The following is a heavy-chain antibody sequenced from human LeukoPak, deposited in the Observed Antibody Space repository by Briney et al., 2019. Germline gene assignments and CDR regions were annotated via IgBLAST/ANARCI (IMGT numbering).Heavy chain of an antibody. Sequence: ASVKVSCKASGYTFTGYYMHWVRQAPGQGLECMGWINPTSGGTGYAQQFQGRVTMTRDTSISTAYMELSRPRSDDTAVYYCARWGITGTNYFDYWGQGTRVTVSS. CDR2: INPTSGGT. CDR1: GYTFTGYY. V-gene: IGHV1-2*02. D-gene: IGHD1-7*01. CDR3: ARWGITGTNYFDY. J-gene: IGHJ4*02.